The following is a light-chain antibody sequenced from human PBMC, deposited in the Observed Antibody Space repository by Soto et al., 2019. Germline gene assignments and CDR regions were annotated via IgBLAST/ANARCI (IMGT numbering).Light chain of an antibody. Sequence: DIVLTQSPATLPLSPGERATLSCRASQSVSNNLAWYQKKPGQPPRLLIYGASTGATNIPTRFSATGSGTDFTLTISSLRSEDFAVYYCQQYNSWPWTFGQGTKVEIK. J-gene: IGKJ1*01. V-gene: IGKV3-15*01. CDR2: GAS. CDR1: QSVSNN. CDR3: QQYNSWPWT.